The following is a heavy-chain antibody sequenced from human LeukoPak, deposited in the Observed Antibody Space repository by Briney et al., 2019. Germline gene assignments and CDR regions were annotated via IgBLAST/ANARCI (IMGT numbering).Heavy chain of an antibody. Sequence: SETLSLTCAVYGGSFSGYYWSWIRQPPGKGLEWIGEINYSGSTNYNPSLKSRVTISVGTSKNQFSLKLSSVTAADTAVYYCARANYRKVYYYYGMDVWGQGTTVTVSS. J-gene: IGHJ6*02. D-gene: IGHD1-7*01. V-gene: IGHV4-34*01. CDR2: INYSGST. CDR3: ARANYRKVYYYYGMDV. CDR1: GGSFSGYY.